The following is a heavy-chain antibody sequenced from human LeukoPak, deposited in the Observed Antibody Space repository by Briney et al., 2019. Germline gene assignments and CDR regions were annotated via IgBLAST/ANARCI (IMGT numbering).Heavy chain of an antibody. Sequence: SETLSLTCTVSGYSINSGYFWGWIRQPPGMGLEWIGSIYTSGSTYYNPSLKSRVTLSVDTSSNQFSLHLSSVTAADTAVYYCARQVDTAMVRAYGAFDIWGQGTMVTVSS. D-gene: IGHD5-18*01. V-gene: IGHV4-38-2*02. CDR1: GYSINSGYF. CDR2: IYTSGST. J-gene: IGHJ3*02. CDR3: ARQVDTAMVRAYGAFDI.